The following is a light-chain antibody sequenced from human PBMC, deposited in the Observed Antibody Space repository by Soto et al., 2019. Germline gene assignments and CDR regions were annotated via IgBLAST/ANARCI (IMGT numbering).Light chain of an antibody. CDR3: QHSNSWPRT. Sequence: EIVLTQSPATLSLSPGEIATVSCRVSQSISSDLAWYQQKPGQAPRLLIYDASNSATGIAARFSGSGSGTEFTLTISRLEPEDFTVYYCQHSNSWPRTFGQGTKVEVK. CDR2: DAS. J-gene: IGKJ1*01. CDR1: QSISSD. V-gene: IGKV3-11*01.